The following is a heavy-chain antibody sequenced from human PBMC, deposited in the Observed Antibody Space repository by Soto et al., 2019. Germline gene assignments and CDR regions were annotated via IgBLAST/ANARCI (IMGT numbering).Heavy chain of an antibody. D-gene: IGHD3-3*01. CDR2: IYYSGIT. Sequence: SETLSLTCTVSGGSISSGDYYWSWIRQPPGKGLEWIGYIYYSGITYYNASLKSRVTISVDTSKNQFSLKLRSVTAADTAVFYCARAPGAILGGYYYTLDVWGQGTTVTVSS. CDR3: ARAPGAILGGYYYTLDV. V-gene: IGHV4-30-4*01. CDR1: GGSISSGDYY. J-gene: IGHJ6*02.